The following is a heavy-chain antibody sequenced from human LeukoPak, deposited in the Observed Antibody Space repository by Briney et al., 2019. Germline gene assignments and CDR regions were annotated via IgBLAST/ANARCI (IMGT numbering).Heavy chain of an antibody. CDR2: IYSDGTT. D-gene: IGHD2-2*01. Sequence: PGGSLRLSCAASGFTVSSNFMSWVRPAPGKGLEWVTVIYSDGTTYFADSVKGRFTISRDNSKNALYLHMNSLRVEDTAVYYCAREYPSFDYWGQGTLVTVSS. CDR1: GFTVSSNF. V-gene: IGHV3-53*01. CDR3: AREYPSFDY. J-gene: IGHJ4*02.